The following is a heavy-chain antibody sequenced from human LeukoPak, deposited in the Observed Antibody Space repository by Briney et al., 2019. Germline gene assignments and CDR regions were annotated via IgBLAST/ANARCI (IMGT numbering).Heavy chain of an antibody. CDR1: GFTFSSYA. J-gene: IGHJ4*02. Sequence: GGSLRLSCAASGFTFSSYALSWVRQAPGKGLEWVSSLSGSGYNTYYADSVKGRFTISRDNSKNTVYLQMNSLRAEDTAAYYCAKVPQWGQGTLVTVSS. CDR3: AKVPQ. CDR2: LSGSGYNT. V-gene: IGHV3-23*01.